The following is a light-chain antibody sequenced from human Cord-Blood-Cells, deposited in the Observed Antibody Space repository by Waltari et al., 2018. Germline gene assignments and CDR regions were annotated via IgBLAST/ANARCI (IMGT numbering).Light chain of an antibody. J-gene: IGKJ5*01. V-gene: IGKV3-11*01. CDR2: DAS. CDR3: QQRSNWPPIT. Sequence: EIVLTQSPATLSLSPGERATLSCRASQSVSNYLAWDQQKPGQAPRLLIYDASNRATGIPARFIGSGSGTDFTLTISSLEPEDFAVYYCQQRSNWPPITFGQGTRLEIK. CDR1: QSVSNY.